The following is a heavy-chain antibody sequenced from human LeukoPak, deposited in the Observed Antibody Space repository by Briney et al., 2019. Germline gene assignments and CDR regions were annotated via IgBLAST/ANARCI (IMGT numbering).Heavy chain of an antibody. CDR3: VRDVGGDSDH. CDR1: GFTFSDYA. CDR2: MPYDGSRN. J-gene: IGHJ4*02. D-gene: IGHD4-17*01. Sequence: PGSSLRLSCAASGFTFSDYAMHWVRQAPGKGLEWVAFMPYDGSRNKYADSVKGRFTISRDNSKNTLDLEMTSLRPEDSAVYYCVRDVGGDSDHWGQGTLVAVSS. V-gene: IGHV3-30*04.